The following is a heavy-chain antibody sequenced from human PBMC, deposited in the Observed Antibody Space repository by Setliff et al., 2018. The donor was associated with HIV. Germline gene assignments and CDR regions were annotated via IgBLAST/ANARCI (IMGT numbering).Heavy chain of an antibody. V-gene: IGHV4-61*09. Sequence: PSETLSLTCTVSGGSISSGSYYWSWIRQPAGKGLEWIVHIYTSGSTNYNPSLKSRVTISVDTSKNQFSLKLSSVTAADTAVYYCARASSRLNCSGGSCYRAPYAFDIWGQGTMVTVSS. D-gene: IGHD2-15*01. CDR2: IYTSGST. CDR1: GGSISSGSYY. J-gene: IGHJ3*02. CDR3: ARASSRLNCSGGSCYRAPYAFDI.